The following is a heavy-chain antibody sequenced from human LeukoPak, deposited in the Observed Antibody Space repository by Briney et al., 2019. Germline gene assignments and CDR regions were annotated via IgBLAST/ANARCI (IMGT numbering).Heavy chain of an antibody. J-gene: IGHJ4*02. Sequence: GGSLRLSCAASGFTFSSYWMTWVRQAPGKGLEWVANIKQDGSEKYHVDSVKGRFTVSRDNAKNSLYLQMNSLRAEDTAVYYCARGGISMEDWGQGTLVTVSS. CDR1: GFTFSSYW. D-gene: IGHD2/OR15-2a*01. CDR2: IKQDGSEK. CDR3: ARGGISMED. V-gene: IGHV3-7*03.